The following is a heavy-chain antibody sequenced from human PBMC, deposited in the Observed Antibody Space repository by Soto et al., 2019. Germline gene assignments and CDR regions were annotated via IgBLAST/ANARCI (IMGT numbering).Heavy chain of an antibody. V-gene: IGHV3-33*01. CDR3: SRGPQRSGWYGDSGFDY. D-gene: IGHD6-19*01. CDR2: IWYDGSNK. Sequence: PGGSLRLSCAASGFTFSSYGMHWVRQAPGKGLEWVAVIWYDGSNKYYADSVKGRFTISRDNSKNTLYLQMNSLRAEDTAVYYCSRGPQRSGWYGDSGFDYWGQGTLVTVSS. CDR1: GFTFSSYG. J-gene: IGHJ4*02.